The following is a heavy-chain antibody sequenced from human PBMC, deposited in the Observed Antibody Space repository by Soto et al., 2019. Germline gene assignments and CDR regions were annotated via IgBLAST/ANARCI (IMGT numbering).Heavy chain of an antibody. V-gene: IGHV1-2*04. D-gene: IGHD3-10*01. CDR3: ARNYYGSGSYYKVVDVMDV. CDR2: INPNSGGT. J-gene: IGHJ6*02. Sequence: ASVKVSCKASGYTFTGYYMHWVRQAPGQGLEWMGWINPNSGGTNYAQKFQGWVTMTRDTSISTAYMELSRLRSDDTAVYYCARNYYGSGSYYKVVDVMDVWGQRSTVTVSS. CDR1: GYTFTGYY.